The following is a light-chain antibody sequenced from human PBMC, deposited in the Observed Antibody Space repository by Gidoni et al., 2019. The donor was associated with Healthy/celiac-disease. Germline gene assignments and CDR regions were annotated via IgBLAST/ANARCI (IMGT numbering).Light chain of an antibody. CDR3: QAWDSSTVAV. J-gene: IGLJ3*02. V-gene: IGLV3-1*01. CDR1: KLGDKY. CDR2: QDS. Sequence: SYELTQPPSVPVSPGQTASITCSGDKLGDKYACWYQQKPGQSPVLVIYQDSKRPSGIPERFSGSNSGNTATLTISGTQAMDEADYYCQAWDSSTVAVFGGGTKLTVL.